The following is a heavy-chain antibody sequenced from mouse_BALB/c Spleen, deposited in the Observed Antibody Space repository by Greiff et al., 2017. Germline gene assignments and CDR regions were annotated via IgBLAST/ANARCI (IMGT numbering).Heavy chain of an antibody. CDR1: GFTFSSYA. CDR3: ARKAPMNY. V-gene: IGHV5-9-3*01. J-gene: IGHJ4*01. Sequence: EVQLVESGGGLVKPGGSLKLSCAASGFTFSSYAMSWVRQTPEKRLEWVATISSGGSYTYYPDSVKGRFTISRDNAKNTLYLQMSSLRSEDTAMYYCARKAPMNYWGQGTSVTVSS. CDR2: ISSGGSYT.